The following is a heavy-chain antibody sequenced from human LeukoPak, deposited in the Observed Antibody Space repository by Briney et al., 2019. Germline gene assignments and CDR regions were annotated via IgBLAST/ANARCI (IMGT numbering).Heavy chain of an antibody. D-gene: IGHD3-16*02. Sequence: ASVKVSCKVSGYTLTELSIHWLRQAPGKGLEWMGGEDGGQIYAQKFQGRVTMTKDTSTDTAYMDVSSLRSEDTAVYYCVSIDLDSWGQGTLVTVSS. CDR2: EDGGQ. J-gene: IGHJ4*02. V-gene: IGHV1-24*01. CDR3: VSIDLDS. CDR1: GYTLTELS.